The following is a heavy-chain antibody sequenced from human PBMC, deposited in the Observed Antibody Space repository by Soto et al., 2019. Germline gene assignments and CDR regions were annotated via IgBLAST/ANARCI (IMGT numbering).Heavy chain of an antibody. J-gene: IGHJ4*02. CDR3: VHSGWNYATHY. CDR1: GFSLSSSGVG. CDR2: IYWDDDK. V-gene: IGHV2-5*02. Sequence: QITLKESGPTLVKPTQTLTLTCTFSGFSLSSSGVGVGWIRQPPGKALEWLALIYWDDDKSYSPSLKSRLTITKDTSKNQVVLSMTNMDPVDTATYYCVHSGWNYATHYWGQGTLVTVSS. D-gene: IGHD1-7*01.